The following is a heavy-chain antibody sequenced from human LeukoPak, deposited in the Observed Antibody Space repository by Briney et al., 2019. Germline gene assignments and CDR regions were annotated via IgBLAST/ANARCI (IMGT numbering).Heavy chain of an antibody. Sequence: SVKVSCKASGYTFTSYGIRWVRQAPGQGLEWMGRIIPIFGTANYAQKFQGRVTITTDESTSTAYMELSSLRSEDTAVYYCARDHTYDSSGYYYSYFDYWGQGTLVTVSS. V-gene: IGHV1-69*05. CDR2: IIPIFGTA. CDR3: ARDHTYDSSGYYYSYFDY. D-gene: IGHD3-22*01. CDR1: GYTFTSYG. J-gene: IGHJ4*02.